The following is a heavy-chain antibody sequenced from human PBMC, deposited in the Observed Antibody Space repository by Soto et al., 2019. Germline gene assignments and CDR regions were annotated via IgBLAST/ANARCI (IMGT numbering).Heavy chain of an antibody. CDR1: GYTFTSYY. CDR2: INPSGGST. Sequence: QVQLVQSGAEVKKPGASVKVSCKASGYTFTSYYMHWVRQAPGQGLEWMGIINPSGGSTSYAQKFQGRVTMTRDTSTSTVYMELSSLRSEDTAVYYCARVWGFGELLADYAFDIWGQGTMVTVSS. V-gene: IGHV1-46*01. D-gene: IGHD3-10*01. J-gene: IGHJ3*02. CDR3: ARVWGFGELLADYAFDI.